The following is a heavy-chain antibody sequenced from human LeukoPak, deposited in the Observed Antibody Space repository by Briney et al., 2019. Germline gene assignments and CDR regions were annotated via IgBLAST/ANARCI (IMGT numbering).Heavy chain of an antibody. V-gene: IGHV3-21*04. CDR1: GFTFSSYS. CDR2: IGSSSSYI. D-gene: IGHD2-2*01. CDR3: ARAKACSSTTCPSDI. J-gene: IGHJ3*02. Sequence: PGGSLRLSCAASGFTFSSYSMNWVRQAPGKGLEWVSSIGSSSSYIYYADSVKGRFTISRDNAKNSLYLQMNDLRAEDTALYYCARAKACSSTTCPSDIWGLGTMVTVSS.